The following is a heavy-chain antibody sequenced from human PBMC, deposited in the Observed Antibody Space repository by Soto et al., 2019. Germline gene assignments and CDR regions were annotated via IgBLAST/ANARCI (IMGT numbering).Heavy chain of an antibody. D-gene: IGHD3-9*01. CDR3: ARCENSYYGILCGYYSRSYFDY. J-gene: IGHJ4*02. Sequence: SETLSLTSAVSGGSISSGGYSWNWLRQPPGKGLEGIAYTYHSESTHNNPSLKSRVPITPDRSKNQFSLKLSSVTAADSAVYDWARCENSYYGILCGYYSRSYFDYWGQGTLVTVSS. CDR1: GGSISSGGYS. CDR2: TYHSEST. V-gene: IGHV4-30-2*01.